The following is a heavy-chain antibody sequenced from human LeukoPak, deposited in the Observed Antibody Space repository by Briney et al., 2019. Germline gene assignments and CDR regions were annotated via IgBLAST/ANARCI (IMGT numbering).Heavy chain of an antibody. Sequence: PGGSLRLSCAASGFTFSSYSMNWVRQAPGKGLEWVSSISSSSSYIYYADSVKGRFTISRDNAKNSLYLQMNSLRAEDTAVYYCARMGSGSQRYMPNDYWGQGTLVTVSS. D-gene: IGHD3-10*01. CDR2: ISSSSSYI. V-gene: IGHV3-21*01. J-gene: IGHJ4*02. CDR3: ARMGSGSQRYMPNDY. CDR1: GFTFSSYS.